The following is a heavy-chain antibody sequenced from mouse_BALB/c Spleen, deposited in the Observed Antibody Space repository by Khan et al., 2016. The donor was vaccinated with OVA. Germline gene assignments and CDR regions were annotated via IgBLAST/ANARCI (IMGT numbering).Heavy chain of an antibody. J-gene: IGHJ3*01. V-gene: IGHV5-6*01. CDR1: GFTFSTYG. CDR3: ARLAYYYNSEGFAY. D-gene: IGHD1-1*01. CDR2: ISSGGSYT. Sequence: EVMLVESGGDLVKPGGSLKLSCTASGFTFSTYGMSWVRQTPDKSLDWVATISSGGSYTYYPDSVKGRFTISRDNAKNTLYLQMSSLKSEDTAMYYCARLAYYYNSEGFAYWGQGTLVTVSA.